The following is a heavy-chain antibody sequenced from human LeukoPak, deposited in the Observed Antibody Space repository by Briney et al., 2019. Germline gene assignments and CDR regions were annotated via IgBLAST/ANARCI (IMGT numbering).Heavy chain of an antibody. D-gene: IGHD5-12*01. CDR3: AKDLGGGGYSGYDPDDY. CDR1: GSTFSSYG. CDR2: ISYDGSNK. V-gene: IGHV3-30*18. Sequence: GRSLRLSCAASGSTFSSYGMHWVRQAPGKGLEWVAVISYDGSNKYYADSVKGRFTIPRDNSKNTLYLQMNSLRAEDTAVYYCAKDLGGGGYSGYDPDDYWGQGTLVTVSS. J-gene: IGHJ4*02.